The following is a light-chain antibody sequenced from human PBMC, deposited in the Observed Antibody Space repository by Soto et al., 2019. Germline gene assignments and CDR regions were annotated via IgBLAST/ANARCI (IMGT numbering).Light chain of an antibody. V-gene: IGKV2-28*01. CDR1: QSLLYSNRYNY. CDR2: LGS. J-gene: IGKJ1*01. CDR3: MQALQTPAT. Sequence: IVMTQSPLSLPVTPGDSSSISCRSSQSLLYSNRYNYLDWYLQKPGQSPQLLIYLGSNRASGVPDRFSGSGSGTDFTLKISRVEAEDVGVYYCMQALQTPATFGQGTKVDIK.